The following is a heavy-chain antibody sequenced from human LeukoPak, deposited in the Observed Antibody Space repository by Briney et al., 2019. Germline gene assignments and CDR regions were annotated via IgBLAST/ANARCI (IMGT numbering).Heavy chain of an antibody. CDR2: INPNSGDA. CDR1: GYTFTVHY. D-gene: IGHD1-7*01. J-gene: IGHJ4*02. CDR3: AKDERSWNYNLASQTND. Sequence: ASVKVSCKASGYTFTVHYIHWVRQAPGQGPEWMGLINPNSGDANYPQKFQGRVTMTRDTSISTAYMEMSSLRSDDTAIYYCAKDERSWNYNLASQTNDWGQGTLVTVSS. V-gene: IGHV1-2*02.